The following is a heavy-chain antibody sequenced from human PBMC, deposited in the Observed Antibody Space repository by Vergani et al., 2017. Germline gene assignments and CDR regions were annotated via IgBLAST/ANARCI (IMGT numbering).Heavy chain of an antibody. Sequence: QLQLQESGPGLVKPSETLSLTCTVSGVSIGSNSYYWGWIRQPPGKGLEWIGTIYYTGTTYYNEAHKSRLTISVDTSKNQFSLKLSSVTAADTAVYYCARHLAYCGGDCYPYYYGMDVWGQGTTVTVSS. D-gene: IGHD2-21*02. J-gene: IGHJ6*02. CDR1: GVSIGSNSYY. CDR2: IYYTGTT. V-gene: IGHV4-39*01. CDR3: ARHLAYCGGDCYPYYYGMDV.